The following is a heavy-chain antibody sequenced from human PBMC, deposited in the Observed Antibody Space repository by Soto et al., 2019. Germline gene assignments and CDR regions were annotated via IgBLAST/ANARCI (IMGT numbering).Heavy chain of an antibody. CDR3: ATDGGLRGYSGYDLDY. D-gene: IGHD5-12*01. CDR2: FDPEDGET. V-gene: IGHV1-24*01. Sequence: ASVKVSCKVSGYTLTELSMHWVRQAPGKGLEWMGGFDPEDGETIYAQKFQGRVTMTEDTSTDTAYMELSSLRSEDTAVYYCATDGGLRGYSGYDLDYWGQGTLVTVSS. CDR1: GYTLTELS. J-gene: IGHJ4*02.